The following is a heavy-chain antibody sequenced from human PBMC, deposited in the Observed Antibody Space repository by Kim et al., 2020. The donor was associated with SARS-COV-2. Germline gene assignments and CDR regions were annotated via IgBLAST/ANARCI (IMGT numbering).Heavy chain of an antibody. CDR3: AREEIYDSSGRREYYFDY. J-gene: IGHJ4*02. Sequence: QGRVTITRDTSASTAYMELSSLRSEDTAVYYCAREEIYDSSGRREYYFDYWGQGTLVTVSS. D-gene: IGHD3-22*01. V-gene: IGHV1-3*01.